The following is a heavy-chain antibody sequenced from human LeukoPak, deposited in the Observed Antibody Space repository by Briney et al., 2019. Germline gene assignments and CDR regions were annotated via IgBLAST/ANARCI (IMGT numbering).Heavy chain of an antibody. V-gene: IGHV3-48*03. CDR3: ARGFGSSYSRFDS. CDR2: ISSSGSTT. CDR1: GFSFNNYE. D-gene: IGHD3-3*01. Sequence: GGSLRLSCEASGFSFNNYEMNWVRRAPGKGLEWVSYISSSGSTTYYADSVKGRFSISRDNSKDSLYLQMRSLSAEDTAVYYCARGFGSSYSRFDSWAQGTRVTVSS. J-gene: IGHJ4*02.